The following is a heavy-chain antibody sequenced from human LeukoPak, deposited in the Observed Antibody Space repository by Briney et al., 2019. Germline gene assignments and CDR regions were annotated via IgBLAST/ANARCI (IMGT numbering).Heavy chain of an antibody. J-gene: IGHJ4*02. CDR3: ARDGEVRQGHCSSTSCPVDY. Sequence: ASVRVSCKASGYTFTAYSMHWVRQAPGQGLEYMGWLNPNSGDTNYAQKFQGRVTMTRDTSMSTAYMKLSGLRFDDTAVYYCARDGEVRQGHCSSTSCPVDYWGQGTLITVSS. D-gene: IGHD2-2*01. CDR1: GYTFTAYS. CDR2: LNPNSGDT. V-gene: IGHV1-2*02.